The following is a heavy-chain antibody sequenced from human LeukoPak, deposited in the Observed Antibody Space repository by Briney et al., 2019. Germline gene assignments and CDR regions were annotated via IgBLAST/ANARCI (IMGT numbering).Heavy chain of an antibody. CDR3: ARGQVSGWYWDPLDY. CDR2: IYTSGST. CDR1: GGSISSYY. Sequence: ADTLCLTCTFSGGSISSYYWSWIRQPAGKGLEWIGRIYTSGSTNYNPSLKSRVTMSVDTSKNQFSLKLSSVTAADTAVYYCARGQVSGWYWDPLDYWGQGTLVTVSS. J-gene: IGHJ4*02. V-gene: IGHV4-4*07. D-gene: IGHD6-19*01.